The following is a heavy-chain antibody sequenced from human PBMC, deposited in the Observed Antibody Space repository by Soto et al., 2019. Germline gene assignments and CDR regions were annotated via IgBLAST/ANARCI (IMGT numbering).Heavy chain of an antibody. J-gene: IGHJ4*02. CDR2: INHSGST. V-gene: IGHV4-34*01. Sequence: SETLSLTCAVYGGSFSGYYWSWIRQPPGKGLEWIGEINHSGSTNYNPSLKSRVTISVDTSKNQFSLKLSSVTAADTAVYYCERGPRQLWITYWGQGTLVTVSS. D-gene: IGHD5-18*01. CDR3: ERGPRQLWITY. CDR1: GGSFSGYY.